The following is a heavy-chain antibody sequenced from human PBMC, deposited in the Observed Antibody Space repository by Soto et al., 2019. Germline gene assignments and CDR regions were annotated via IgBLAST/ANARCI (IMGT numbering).Heavy chain of an antibody. V-gene: IGHV4-34*01. CDR3: ARRVGATGFDY. D-gene: IGHD1-26*01. Sequence: SETLSLTCAVYGGSFSGYYWSWIRQPPGKGLEWIGEINHSGSTNYNPSLKSRVTISVDTSKNQFSLKLSSVTAADTAVYYCARRVGATGFDYWGQGTLVTVSS. J-gene: IGHJ4*02. CDR1: GGSFSGYY. CDR2: INHSGST.